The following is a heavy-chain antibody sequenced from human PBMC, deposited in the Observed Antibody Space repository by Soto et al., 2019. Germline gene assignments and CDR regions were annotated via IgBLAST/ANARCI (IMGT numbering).Heavy chain of an antibody. J-gene: IGHJ4*02. Sequence: EVQLLESGGGLLQPGGSLRLSCAASGFTFSSYALIWVRQAPGKGLEWVSGITGDGDTTFYAGSVKGRFTISRDNSRNTVYLQMNSVRAEDTAVYYCAKEMTSGSRLAFDYWGQGTLVTVSS. V-gene: IGHV3-23*01. CDR2: ITGDGDTT. CDR1: GFTFSSYA. D-gene: IGHD2-15*01. CDR3: AKEMTSGSRLAFDY.